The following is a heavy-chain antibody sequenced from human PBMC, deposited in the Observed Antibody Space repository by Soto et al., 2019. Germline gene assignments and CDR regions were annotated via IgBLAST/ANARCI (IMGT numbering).Heavy chain of an antibody. D-gene: IGHD3-3*01. CDR2: ISAYHGNT. CDR1: GYTFTSYG. Sequence: QVQLVQSGAEVKKPGASVKVSCKASGYTFTSYGISWVRQAPGQGLEWMGWISAYHGNTNYSQKLQGRVTMTTDTSTSTAYMELRSLRSDDTAVYYCARSILFLYWLLLGEGDYWGQGTLVTVSS. V-gene: IGHV1-18*01. CDR3: ARSILFLYWLLLGEGDY. J-gene: IGHJ4*02.